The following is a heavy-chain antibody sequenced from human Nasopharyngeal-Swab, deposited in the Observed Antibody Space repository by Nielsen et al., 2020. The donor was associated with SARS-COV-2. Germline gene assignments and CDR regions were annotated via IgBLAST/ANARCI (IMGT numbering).Heavy chain of an antibody. CDR2: IIPIFGTA. Sequence: SVKVSCKASGGTFSSYAISWVRQAPGQGLEWMGGIIPIFGTANYAQKFQGRVTITADESTSTAYMELSSLRSEDTAVYYCARDLWRRAARDYYYYGMDVWAKGPRSPSP. CDR3: ARDLWRRAARDYYYYGMDV. D-gene: IGHD3-3*01. J-gene: IGHJ6*02. CDR1: GGTFSSYA. V-gene: IGHV1-69*13.